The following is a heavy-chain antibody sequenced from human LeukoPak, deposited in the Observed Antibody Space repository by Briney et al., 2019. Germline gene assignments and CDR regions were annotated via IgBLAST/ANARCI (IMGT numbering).Heavy chain of an antibody. Sequence: GRSLRLSCAASGFTVSSNYMSWVRQAPGKGLEWVSVIYSGGSTYYADSVKGRFTISRDNSKNTLYLQMNSLRAEDTAVYYCARLDPHYYYGMDVWGQGTTVTVSS. V-gene: IGHV3-53*01. CDR1: GFTVSSNY. CDR3: ARLDPHYYYGMDV. CDR2: IYSGGST. J-gene: IGHJ6*02.